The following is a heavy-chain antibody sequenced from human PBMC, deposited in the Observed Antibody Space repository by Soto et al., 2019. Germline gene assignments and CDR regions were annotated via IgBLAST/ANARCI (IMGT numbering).Heavy chain of an antibody. V-gene: IGHV4-31*02. CDR3: ARRDRSGFSYWLDT. J-gene: IGHJ5*02. CDR2: ISASGST. Sequence: WTWIRQHPGKGLEWIGSISASGSTSYNPSLKSRLTVSADKSKNQFSLNLRSVTAADTAVYYCARRDRSGFSYWLDTWGQGTLVTVSS. D-gene: IGHD3-22*01.